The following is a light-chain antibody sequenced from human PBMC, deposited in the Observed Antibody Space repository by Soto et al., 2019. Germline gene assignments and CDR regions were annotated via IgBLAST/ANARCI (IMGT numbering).Light chain of an antibody. J-gene: IGLJ3*02. CDR3: SSYAGSNNLG. Sequence: QSALTQPASASGSPGQSVTISCTGTSSDVGGYNYVSWYQQHPGKAPKLMIYEVNKRPSGVPDRFSGSKSANTASLTVSGLQAEDEAEYYCSSYAGSNNLGLGGETKLIVL. CDR1: SSDVGGYNY. V-gene: IGLV2-8*01. CDR2: EVN.